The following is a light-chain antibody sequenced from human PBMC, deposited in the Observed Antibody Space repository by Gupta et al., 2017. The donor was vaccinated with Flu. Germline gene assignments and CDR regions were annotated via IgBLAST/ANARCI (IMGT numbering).Light chain of an antibody. V-gene: IGLV3-10*01. CDR2: EDS. CDR3: CSADTSGYRRGWV. J-gene: IGLJ3*02. Sequence: EFPHKHASCYQRKSCQAPVLVIYEDSKRPSGIPESFSGSSSGTMATLSLSVAQVEDEADYYCCSADTSGYRRGWVFGGGTKLTVL. CDR1: EFPHKH.